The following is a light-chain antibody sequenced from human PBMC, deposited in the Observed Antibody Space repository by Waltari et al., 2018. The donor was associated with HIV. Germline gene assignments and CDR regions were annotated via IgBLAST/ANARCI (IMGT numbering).Light chain of an antibody. V-gene: IGKV4-1*01. CDR2: WAS. CDR1: QNVFYSSNNKNY. J-gene: IGKJ4*01. CDR3: QQTYTIPPT. Sequence: SLAVSLGERATIKCKSSQNVFYSSNNKNYLSWYQQKPGQPPKLIIYWASSRQSGVPDRFSGSGSGTDFTLTISSLQAEDVAVYFCQQTYTIPPTFGGGTKVEIK.